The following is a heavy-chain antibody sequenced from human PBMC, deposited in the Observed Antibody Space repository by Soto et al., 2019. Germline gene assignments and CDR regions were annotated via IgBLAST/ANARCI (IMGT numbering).Heavy chain of an antibody. CDR1: GFTFSSYW. Sequence: GGSLRLSCAASGFTFSSYWMHWVRQAPGKGLVWVSRINTDGSSTFYADSVKGRFTISRDKSKNTLYLQMNSLRAEDTAVYYCARIQLGYVAFDIWGQGTMVTVSS. CDR3: ARIQLGYVAFDI. V-gene: IGHV3-74*01. J-gene: IGHJ3*02. D-gene: IGHD6-6*01. CDR2: INTDGSST.